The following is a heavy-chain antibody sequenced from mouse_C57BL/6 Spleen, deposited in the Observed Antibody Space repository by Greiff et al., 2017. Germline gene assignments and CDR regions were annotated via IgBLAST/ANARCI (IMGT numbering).Heavy chain of an antibody. V-gene: IGHV5-17*01. CDR1: GFTFSDYG. D-gene: IGHD2-5*01. CDR2: LSSGRSTI. Sequence: EVMLVGSGGGLVKPGGSLKLSCAASGFTFSDYGMPWVRQAPEKGLEWVAYLSSGRSTIYYADTVKGRFTISRDNAKNTLFLPMTSLRSEDTAMYYCARRTYSNYGGGYAMDYWGQGTSVTVSS. CDR3: ARRTYSNYGGGYAMDY. J-gene: IGHJ4*01.